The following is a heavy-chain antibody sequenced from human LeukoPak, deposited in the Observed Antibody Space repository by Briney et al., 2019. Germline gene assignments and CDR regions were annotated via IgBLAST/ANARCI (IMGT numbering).Heavy chain of an antibody. Sequence: SETLSLTCTLSGGSISSYYWSWIRQPPGKGLEWIGYIYYSGRTNYNPSLKSRVTISVHTSKNQFSLKLSSVTAADTAVYYCARDARWGTYCSGGSCYSVGNWSDPWGQGTLVTVSS. D-gene: IGHD2-15*01. V-gene: IGHV4-59*01. J-gene: IGHJ5*02. CDR3: ARDARWGTYCSGGSCYSVGNWSDP. CDR1: GGSISSYY. CDR2: IYYSGRT.